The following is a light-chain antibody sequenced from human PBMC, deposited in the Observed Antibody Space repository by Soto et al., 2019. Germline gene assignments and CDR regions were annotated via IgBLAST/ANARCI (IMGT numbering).Light chain of an antibody. V-gene: IGLV1-40*01. CDR1: SANIGAGYD. J-gene: IGLJ1*01. Sequence: QSVLTQPPSVSLAPGQRVTISCTGSSANIGAGYDVHWYQQLPGTAPKLLIYDNSNLPSGVPDRFSGSKSGTSASLAITGLQAEDEAEYYCQSYDSSLTGYVFRSGTKVPVL. CDR2: DNS. CDR3: QSYDSSLTGYV.